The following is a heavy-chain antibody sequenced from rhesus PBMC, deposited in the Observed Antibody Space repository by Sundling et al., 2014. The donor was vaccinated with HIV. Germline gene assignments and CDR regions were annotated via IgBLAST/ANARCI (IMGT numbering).Heavy chain of an antibody. V-gene: IGHV1-200*01. CDR3: ARGGNHCTDSACFLIGFFDF. D-gene: IGHD2-21*01. J-gene: IGHJ1*01. Sequence: QVQLVQSGAEVRKPGASVKLSCKASGYSFISNSINWVRQAPGQGLEWMGWINPSNGHAAYAQKFQGRVTMTGDTSTTTAYMELRSLSSEDTAVYYCARGGNHCTDSACFLIGFFDFWGQGALVTVSS. CDR2: INPSNGHA. CDR1: GYSFISNS.